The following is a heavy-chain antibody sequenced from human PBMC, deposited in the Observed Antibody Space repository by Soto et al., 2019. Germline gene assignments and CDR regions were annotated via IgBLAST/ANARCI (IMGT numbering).Heavy chain of an antibody. CDR1: GFSFSTYA. CDR3: AGRYCPNGVCYTNFYYYMDI. Sequence: EVQLLESGGGLVQPGGSLRLSCAASGFSFSTYAMTWVRQAPGKGLEWVSPITPSGGNTYYADSVKVRFTITRDNSENTLFLHMNSLRAEDTAVYYCAGRYCPNGVCYTNFYYYMDIWGEGTSVTVSS. D-gene: IGHD2-8*01. CDR2: ITPSGGNT. J-gene: IGHJ6*03. V-gene: IGHV3-23*01.